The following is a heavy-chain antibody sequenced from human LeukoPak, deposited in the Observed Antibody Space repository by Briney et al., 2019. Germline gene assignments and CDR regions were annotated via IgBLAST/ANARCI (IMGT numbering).Heavy chain of an antibody. J-gene: IGHJ4*02. D-gene: IGHD5-12*01. CDR1: GFTFSSYS. CDR3: ASGVTISAFDY. V-gene: IGHV3-48*04. CDR2: ISSSGSTI. Sequence: GGSLRLSCAASGFTFSSYSMNWVRQAPGKGLEWVSYISSSGSTIYYADSVKGRFTMSRDNAKNSLYLQMNSLRAEDTAIYYCASGVTISAFDYWGQGTLVTVSS.